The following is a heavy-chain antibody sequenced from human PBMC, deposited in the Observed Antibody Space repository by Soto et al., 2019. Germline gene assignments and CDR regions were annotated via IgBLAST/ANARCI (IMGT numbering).Heavy chain of an antibody. CDR1: GGSFSGYY. CDR3: ARDTAKATVTTIDD. V-gene: IGHV4-34*01. D-gene: IGHD4-17*01. Sequence: SETLSLTCAVYGGSFSGYYWSWIRQPPGKGLEWIGEINHSGSTNYNPSLKSRVTISVDTSKNQFSLKLSSVTAADTAVYYCARDTAKATVTTIDDWGQGTLVTVSS. J-gene: IGHJ4*02. CDR2: INHSGST.